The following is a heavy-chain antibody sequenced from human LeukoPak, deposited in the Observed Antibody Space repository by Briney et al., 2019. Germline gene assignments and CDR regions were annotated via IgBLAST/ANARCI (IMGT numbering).Heavy chain of an antibody. Sequence: GASVKLSCKASGYTFTSYGISWVRQAPGQGLEWMGWISAYNGNTNYAQKLQGRVTMTTDTSTSTAYMELRSLRSDDTAVDYCARDNSYVGDGYNYAFDIWGQGTMVTVSS. CDR3: ARDNSYVGDGYNYAFDI. CDR2: ISAYNGNT. D-gene: IGHD5-24*01. CDR1: GYTFTSYG. J-gene: IGHJ3*02. V-gene: IGHV1-18*01.